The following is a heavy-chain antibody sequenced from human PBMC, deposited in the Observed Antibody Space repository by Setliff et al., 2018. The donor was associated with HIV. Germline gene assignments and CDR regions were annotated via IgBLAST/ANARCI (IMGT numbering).Heavy chain of an antibody. D-gene: IGHD2-15*01. CDR2: IKSKTDGETE. CDR1: GFTFTNAW. Sequence: GESLRLSCAASGFTFTNAWMSWVRQAPGKGLEWVGRIKSKTDGETEDYAAPVKGRFTISRDNAKNTLYLQMNSLRAEDTAVYSCARARGGNSEWSYWGQGTLVTVSS. CDR3: ARARGGNSEWSY. J-gene: IGHJ4*02. V-gene: IGHV3-15*05.